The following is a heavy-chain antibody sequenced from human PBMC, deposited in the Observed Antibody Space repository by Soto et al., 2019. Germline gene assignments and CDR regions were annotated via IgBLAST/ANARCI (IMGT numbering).Heavy chain of an antibody. D-gene: IGHD6-19*01. CDR3: ARVHVMVVAGSTFDY. CDR2: IYHGGTT. Sequence: SETLSLTCTVSCYSISSGSYWAWIRQPPGKGPEWIASIYHGGTTFYNPSLKSRITISVDTSNNQFSLKLTSVTAADTAVYYCARVHVMVVAGSTFDYWGHGTLVTVSS. CDR1: CYSISSGSY. J-gene: IGHJ4*01. V-gene: IGHV4-38-2*02.